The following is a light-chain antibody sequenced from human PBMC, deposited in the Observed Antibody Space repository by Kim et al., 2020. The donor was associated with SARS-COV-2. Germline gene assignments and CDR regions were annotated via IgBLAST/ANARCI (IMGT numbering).Light chain of an antibody. V-gene: IGKV1-27*01. J-gene: IGKJ1*01. Sequence: ASVGDRVTSTCQASQDITNSLAWYQQKPGKVPKVLIYAASTLHSGVSSRFSGSGSGTEFTLTISGLQTEDVATYYCLKYNSAPWTFGPGTKVDIK. CDR1: QDITNS. CDR2: AAS. CDR3: LKYNSAPWT.